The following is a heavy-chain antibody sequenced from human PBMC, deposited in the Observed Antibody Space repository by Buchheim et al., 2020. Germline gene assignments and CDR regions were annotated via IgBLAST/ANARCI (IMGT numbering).Heavy chain of an antibody. CDR1: GFTFSSYW. D-gene: IGHD3-10*01. CDR3: ARDKASGSYLGPHYGMDV. CDR2: IKQDGSEK. J-gene: IGHJ6*02. V-gene: IGHV3-7*01. Sequence: EVQLVESGGGLVQPGGSLRLSCAASGFTFSSYWMSWVRQAPGKGLEWVANIKQDGSEKYYVDSVKGRFTISRDNATNSLYLQMNSLRAEDTAVYYCARDKASGSYLGPHYGMDVWGQGTT.